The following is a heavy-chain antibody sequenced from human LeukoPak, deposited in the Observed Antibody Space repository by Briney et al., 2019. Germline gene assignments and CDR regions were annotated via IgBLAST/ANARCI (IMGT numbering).Heavy chain of an antibody. CDR1: GFTFSNYG. Sequence: GGSLRLSCTSSGFTFSNYGIHWVRQAPGKGLEWVAFIRFDGSYKYYADSVKGRFTISRDNSKNTLDLQMNSLRAEDTAIYYCAKEYTGTFSPFPSYFDNWGQGTLVTVSS. D-gene: IGHD1-26*01. V-gene: IGHV3-30*02. CDR3: AKEYTGTFSPFPSYFDN. J-gene: IGHJ4*02. CDR2: IRFDGSYK.